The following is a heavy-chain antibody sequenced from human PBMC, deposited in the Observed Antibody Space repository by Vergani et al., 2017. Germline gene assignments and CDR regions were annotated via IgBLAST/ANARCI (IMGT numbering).Heavy chain of an antibody. J-gene: IGHJ4*02. CDR1: GGSFFNSRYY. CDR3: ARHVTQDYYNDSDYFDY. D-gene: IGHD3-22*01. CDR2: MDYNGRA. Sequence: QLQLQESGPGLVKPSGTLSLTCSVTGGSFFNSRYYWGWIRQPPGKGLDGIGSMDYNGRAYHTPSHRRRVAISIDTSKMQFSLKLYSLTAADTAIYYCARHVTQDYYNDSDYFDYCGLGALVTVSS. V-gene: IGHV4-39*01.